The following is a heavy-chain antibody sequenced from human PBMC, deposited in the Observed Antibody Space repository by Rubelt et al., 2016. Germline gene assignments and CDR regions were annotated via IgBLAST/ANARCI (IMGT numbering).Heavy chain of an antibody. Sequence: QVQLVQSGAEVKKPGASVKVYCKASGYTFTSYDINWARQATGQGLEWMGWMNPNSGNIGYVQYLPVLFTMTTTTATSTSYMELMSRRSDDTAVYYCARAVYSSAFDYWGQAALVTVAS. D-gene: IGHD6-25*01. V-gene: IGHV1-8*01. CDR2: MNPNSGNI. J-gene: IGHJ4*02. CDR3: ARAVYSSAFDY. CDR1: GYTFTSYD.